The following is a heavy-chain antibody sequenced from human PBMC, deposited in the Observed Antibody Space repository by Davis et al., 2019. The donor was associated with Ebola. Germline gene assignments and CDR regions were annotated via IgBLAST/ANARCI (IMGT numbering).Heavy chain of an antibody. D-gene: IGHD3-9*01. V-gene: IGHV4-59*08. J-gene: IGHJ6*02. Sequence: GSLRLSCTVSGGSISSYYWSWIRQPPGKGLEWIGYIYYSGSTKYTPSLKSRVTISVDTSKNQFSLKLSSVTAAETSVYYCARRKGYFGMDVWGQGTTVTVSS. CDR1: GGSISSYY. CDR2: IYYSGST. CDR3: ARRKGYFGMDV.